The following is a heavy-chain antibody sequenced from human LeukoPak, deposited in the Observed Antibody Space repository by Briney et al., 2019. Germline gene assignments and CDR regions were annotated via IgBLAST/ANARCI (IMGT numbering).Heavy chain of an antibody. CDR1: GGTFSSYA. V-gene: IGHV1-8*02. CDR2: MNPNSGNT. D-gene: IGHD4-17*01. Sequence: ASVKVSCKASGGTFSSYAINWVRQATGQGLEWMGWMNPNSGNTGYAQKFQGRVTMTRNTSISTAYMELSSLRSEDTAVYYCARGGNYGDAGAYYYYYYMDVWGKGTTVTVSS. CDR3: ARGGNYGDAGAYYYYYYMDV. J-gene: IGHJ6*03.